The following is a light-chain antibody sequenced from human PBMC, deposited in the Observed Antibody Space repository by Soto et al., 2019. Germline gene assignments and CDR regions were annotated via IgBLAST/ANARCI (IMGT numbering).Light chain of an antibody. J-gene: IGKJ1*01. CDR2: GAS. CDR1: QSVSSSY. CDR3: QQYGSSPPRT. Sequence: EIVLTQSPGTLSLSPGERATLSCRASQSVSSSYLAWYQQKPGQAPRLLIDGASSRATGIPDRFSGSGSGTDFTLTISRLEPEDVAVYSCQQYGSSPPRTFGQGTKVEIK. V-gene: IGKV3-20*01.